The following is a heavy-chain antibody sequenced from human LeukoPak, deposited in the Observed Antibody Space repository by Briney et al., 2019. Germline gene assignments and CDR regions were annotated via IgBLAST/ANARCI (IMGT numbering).Heavy chain of an antibody. V-gene: IGHV4-38-2*02. Sequence: PSETLSLTCTVSGYSISSGYDWGWMRQAPGKGLEWLGSISQSGNTYNNPSLKSRVTLSVDTSKNQVSLKQTSVSAADTAVYYCARSEINDYFKYWGPGILVTVS. CDR2: ISQSGNT. CDR1: GYSISSGYD. J-gene: IGHJ4*02. D-gene: IGHD3-16*01. CDR3: ARSEINDYFKY.